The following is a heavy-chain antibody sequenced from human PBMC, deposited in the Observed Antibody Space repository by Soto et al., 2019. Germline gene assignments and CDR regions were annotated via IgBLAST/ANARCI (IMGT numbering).Heavy chain of an antibody. CDR1: GDSISRNGFF. J-gene: IGHJ6*02. CDR2: IYNSESS. Sequence: SETLSLTCTVSGDSISRNGFFWTWIRQHPGKGLEWIGYIYNSESSYYNPSLKSRVIISVDTSKNHFSLNLTAVTAADTAVYYCARGTMLRGPGYYYAMDVWGQGTMVTVS. CDR3: ARGTMLRGPGYYYAMDV. D-gene: IGHD3-10*01. V-gene: IGHV4-31*03.